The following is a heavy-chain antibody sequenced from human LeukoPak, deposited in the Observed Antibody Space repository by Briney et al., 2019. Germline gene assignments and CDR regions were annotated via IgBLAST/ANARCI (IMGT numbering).Heavy chain of an antibody. V-gene: IGHV3-72*01. CDR2: TRNKANSYTT. Sequence: GGSLRLSCAASGFTFSDHYMDWARQAPGKGLEWVGRTRNKANSYTTEYAASVKGRFTISRDNSKNTLYLQMNSLRAEDTAVYYCAGDSKQGGSSWYAAFDIWGQGTMVTVSS. CDR3: AGDSKQGGSSWYAAFDI. D-gene: IGHD6-13*01. CDR1: GFTFSDHY. J-gene: IGHJ3*02.